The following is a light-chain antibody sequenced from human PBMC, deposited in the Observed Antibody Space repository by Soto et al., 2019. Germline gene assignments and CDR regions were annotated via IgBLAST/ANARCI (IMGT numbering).Light chain of an antibody. CDR3: SSYRCSPPSYV. J-gene: IGLJ1*01. V-gene: IGLV2-14*01. CDR2: EVN. Sequence: QSALTQPASVSGSPGQSITISCTGSSSDVGGYNHVTWYQQHPGKAPKLMIYEVNDRPSGVSDRFSGSKSGNPASLAIAGLQAEDEADYYCSSYRCSPPSYVFGTGTKLTVL. CDR1: SSDVGGYNH.